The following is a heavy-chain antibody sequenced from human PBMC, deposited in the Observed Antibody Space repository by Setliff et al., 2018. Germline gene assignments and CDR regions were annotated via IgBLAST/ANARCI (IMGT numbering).Heavy chain of an antibody. CDR3: AKGGNITRETYYYYGMDV. CDR2: IGPYNGNT. D-gene: IGHD1-20*01. CDR1: GYTFTRYG. V-gene: IGHV1-18*01. Sequence: ASVKVSCKASGYTFTRYGISWVRQAPGKGFEWMGWIGPYNGNTYYAQKFQGRVAITTDTSTSTAYMELRSLRSDDTAVYYCAKGGNITRETYYYYGMDVWGQGATVTVSS. J-gene: IGHJ6*02.